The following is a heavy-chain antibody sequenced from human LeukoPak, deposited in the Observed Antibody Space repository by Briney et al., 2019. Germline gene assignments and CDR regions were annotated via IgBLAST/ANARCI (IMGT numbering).Heavy chain of an antibody. CDR3: ARITMVRGVIFDWYFDL. CDR1: GGTFSSYA. D-gene: IGHD3-10*01. V-gene: IGHV1-69*06. J-gene: IGHJ2*01. CDR2: IIPIFGTA. Sequence: SVKVSFKASGGTFSSYAISWVRQAPGQGLEWIGGIIPIFGTANYAQKFQGRVTITADKSTSTAYMELSSLRSEDTAVYYCARITMVRGVIFDWYFDLWGRGTLVTVSS.